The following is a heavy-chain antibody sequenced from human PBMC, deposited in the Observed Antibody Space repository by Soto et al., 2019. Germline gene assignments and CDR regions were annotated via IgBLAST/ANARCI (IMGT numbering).Heavy chain of an antibody. V-gene: IGHV3-48*01. CDR3: AREGTSSGWYTWFDP. J-gene: IGHJ5*02. CDR2: ISSSSSTI. CDR1: GFTFSSYS. Sequence: EVQLVESGGGLVQPGGSLRLSCAASGFTFSSYSMNWVRQAPGKGLEWVSYISSSSSTIYYADSVKGRFTISRDNAKHSLYLQMNSLRAEDTAVYYCAREGTSSGWYTWFDPWGQGTLVTVSS. D-gene: IGHD6-19*01.